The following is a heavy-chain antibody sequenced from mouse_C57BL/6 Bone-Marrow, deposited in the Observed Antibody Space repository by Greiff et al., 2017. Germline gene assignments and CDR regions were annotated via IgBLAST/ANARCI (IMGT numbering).Heavy chain of an antibody. CDR3: ARVVYYYGSSFDY. CDR1: GFTFSSYA. Sequence: EVQVVESGGGLVKPGGSLKLSCAASGFTFSSYAMSWVRQTPEKRLEWVATISDGGSYTYYPDIVKGRFTISRDNAKNNLYLQMIHLKSEDTAMYYCARVVYYYGSSFDYWGQGTTLTVSS. V-gene: IGHV5-4*01. D-gene: IGHD1-1*01. J-gene: IGHJ2*01. CDR2: ISDGGSYT.